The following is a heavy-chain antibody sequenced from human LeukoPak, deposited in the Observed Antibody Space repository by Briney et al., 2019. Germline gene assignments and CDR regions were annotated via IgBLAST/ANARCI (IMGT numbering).Heavy chain of an antibody. CDR3: AKASTSGTLGALDY. D-gene: IGHD1-1*01. CDR2: ISGGSHSGGSGTT. V-gene: IGHV3-23*01. CDR1: GFTLSNYA. J-gene: IGHJ4*02. Sequence: GGSLRLSCAGSGFTLSNYAMKWVRQAPGKGLEWVSGISGGSHSGGSGTTYYADSVKGRFTISRDNSKHTLYLKMNSLTADDTAIYYCAKASTSGTLGALDYWGQGTLVTVSS.